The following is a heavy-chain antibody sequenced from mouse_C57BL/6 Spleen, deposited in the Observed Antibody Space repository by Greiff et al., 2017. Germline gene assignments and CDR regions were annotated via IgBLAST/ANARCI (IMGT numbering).Heavy chain of an antibody. CDR1: GYTFTSYW. D-gene: IGHD3-2*02. CDR3: ARQLRLLSYAMDD. CDR2: IYPSDSET. Sequence: VQLQQPGAELVRPGSSVKLSCKASGYTFTSYWMDWVKQRPGQGLEWIGNIYPSDSETHYNQKFKDKATLTVDKSSSTAYMQLSSLTAEDSAVYYCARQLRLLSYAMDDWGQGTSVTVSS. J-gene: IGHJ4*01. V-gene: IGHV1-61*01.